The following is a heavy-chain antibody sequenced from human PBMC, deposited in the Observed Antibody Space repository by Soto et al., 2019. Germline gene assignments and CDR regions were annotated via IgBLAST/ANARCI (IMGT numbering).Heavy chain of an antibody. V-gene: IGHV1-2*02. CDR3: AVSLYGVVLHYYYSMDV. CDR1: GYTFSAYY. CDR2: MNPKSGGT. D-gene: IGHD3-3*01. J-gene: IGHJ6*02. Sequence: ASGKVSCKASGYTFSAYYTHWVLQAPGHGLEWMGWMNPKSGGTYFAQKFQGSVTLTRDTSISTAYMEVNRLRSDDTAVYYCAVSLYGVVLHYYYSMDVWGPGTSVTVSS.